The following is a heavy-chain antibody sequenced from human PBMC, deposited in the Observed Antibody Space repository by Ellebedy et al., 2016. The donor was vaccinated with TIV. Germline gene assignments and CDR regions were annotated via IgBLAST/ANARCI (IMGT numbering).Heavy chain of an antibody. J-gene: IGHJ5*02. CDR1: GDTFSNDV. CDR3: ARDMVQGMVAIYVWFDH. Sequence: AASVKVSCKASGDTFSNDVISWVRQAPGQGLEWMGWISAYTGETNYAQKFQGRVTMTTDTSTSTAYMDLRSLRSDDTAVYYYARDMVQGMVAIYVWFDHWGQGTQVTVSS. D-gene: IGHD3-10*01. CDR2: ISAYTGET. V-gene: IGHV1-18*01.